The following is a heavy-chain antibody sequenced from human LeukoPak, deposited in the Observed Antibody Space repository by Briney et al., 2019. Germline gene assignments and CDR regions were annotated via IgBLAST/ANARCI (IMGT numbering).Heavy chain of an antibody. CDR2: IIPIFGTA. Sequence: SVKVSCKASGGTFSSYAISWVRQAPGQGLEWMGGIIPIFGTANYAQKFQGRVTITADESTSTAYMELSSLRSEDTAAYYCATAPSLYYYDSSGYYRLDYWGQGTLVTVSS. J-gene: IGHJ4*02. V-gene: IGHV1-69*13. CDR3: ATAPSLYYYDSSGYYRLDY. CDR1: GGTFSSYA. D-gene: IGHD3-22*01.